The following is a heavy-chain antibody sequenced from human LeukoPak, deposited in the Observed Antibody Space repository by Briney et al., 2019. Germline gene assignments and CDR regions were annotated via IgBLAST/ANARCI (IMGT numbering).Heavy chain of an antibody. V-gene: IGHV3-23*01. CDR1: GFTFSSYA. CDR2: ISLSGSNT. J-gene: IGHJ4*02. Sequence: GGSLRLSCAASGFTFSSYAMSWVRQAPGQGLEWVSAISLSGSNTHYADSVKGRFTISRDNSKNTLYLQMNSLTAEDTAVYYCSLNWQCDYWGERTLLTVSS. CDR3: SLNWQCDY.